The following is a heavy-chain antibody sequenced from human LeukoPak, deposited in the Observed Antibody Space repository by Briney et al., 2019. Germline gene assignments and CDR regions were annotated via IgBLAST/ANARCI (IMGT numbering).Heavy chain of an antibody. Sequence: PETLSLTCAVSGGSISGSSYFWGWIRQPPGKGLEWIRSIYYSGNTYYNPSLKSRVTISVDTSKNQFSLKLSSETAADTAVYYCARLKEGIDYWGQGTLVTVSS. J-gene: IGHJ4*02. D-gene: IGHD3-10*01. CDR1: GGSISGSSYF. CDR3: ARLKEGIDY. CDR2: IYYSGNT. V-gene: IGHV4-39*01.